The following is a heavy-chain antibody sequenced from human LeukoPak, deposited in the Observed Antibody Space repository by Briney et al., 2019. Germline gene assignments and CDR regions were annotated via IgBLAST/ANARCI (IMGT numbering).Heavy chain of an antibody. D-gene: IGHD7-27*01. CDR1: GGSISSSSYY. CDR3: ASRSWGFGAFDI. Sequence: SETLSLTCTVSGGSISSSSYYWGWIRQPPGKGLEWIGSIYYSGSTYYNPSLKSRVTISVATSKNQLSLKLSSVTAADTAVYYCASRSWGFGAFDIWGQGTMVTVSS. CDR2: IYYSGST. V-gene: IGHV4-39*01. J-gene: IGHJ3*02.